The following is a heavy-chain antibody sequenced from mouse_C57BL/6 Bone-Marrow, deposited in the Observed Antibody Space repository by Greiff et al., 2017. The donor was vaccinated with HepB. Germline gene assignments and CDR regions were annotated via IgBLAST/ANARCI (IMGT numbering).Heavy chain of an antibody. CDR3: TKDGSSYGYAMDY. J-gene: IGHJ4*01. Sequence: EVQLQQSGAELVRPGASVKLSCTASGFNIKDDYMHWVKQRPEQGLEWIGWIDPENGDTEYASKFQGKATITADTSSNIAYLQLSSLTSEDIAVYYCTKDGSSYGYAMDYWGQGTSVTVSS. CDR2: IDPENGDT. D-gene: IGHD1-1*01. CDR1: GFNIKDDY. V-gene: IGHV14-4*01.